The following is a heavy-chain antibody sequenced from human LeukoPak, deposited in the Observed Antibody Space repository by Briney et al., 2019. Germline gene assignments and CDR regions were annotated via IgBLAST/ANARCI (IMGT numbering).Heavy chain of an antibody. CDR2: IYSGGST. J-gene: IGHJ6*03. CDR3: ARAPYNYMDV. V-gene: IGHV3-66*01. Sequence: GGSLRLSCAASGFTVSSNYMSWVRQAPGKGLEWVSVIYSGGSTYYADSVKGRFIISRDNSKNTLYLQMNSLRAEDTAVYYCARAPYNYMDVWGRGTTVTISS. D-gene: IGHD1-14*01. CDR1: GFTVSSNY.